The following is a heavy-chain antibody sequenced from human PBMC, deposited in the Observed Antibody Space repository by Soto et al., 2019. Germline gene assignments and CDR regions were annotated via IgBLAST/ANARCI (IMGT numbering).Heavy chain of an antibody. V-gene: IGHV4-34*01. Sequence: SEILSLTCAVYGGSFSGYYWSWIRQPPGKGLEWIGEINHSGSTNYNPSLKSRVTISVDTSKNQFSLKLSSVTAADTAVYYCARTQQLVIDYWGQGTLVTVS. CDR1: GGSFSGYY. J-gene: IGHJ4*02. D-gene: IGHD6-13*01. CDR2: INHSGST. CDR3: ARTQQLVIDY.